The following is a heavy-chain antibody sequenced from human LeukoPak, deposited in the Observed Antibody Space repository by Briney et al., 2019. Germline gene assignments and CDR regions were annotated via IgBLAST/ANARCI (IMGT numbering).Heavy chain of an antibody. CDR3: ARDEPRYFDWSSRGPNWYLDL. CDR1: GYTFTSYY. Sequence: ASVKVSCKASGYTFTSYYMHWVRQAPGQGLEWMGIINPNGGSTSYAQKFQGRVTMTRDMSTSTVYMELSSLRFEDTAVYYCARDEPRYFDWSSRGPNWYLDLWGRGTLVTASS. J-gene: IGHJ2*01. V-gene: IGHV1-46*01. CDR2: INPNGGST. D-gene: IGHD3-9*01.